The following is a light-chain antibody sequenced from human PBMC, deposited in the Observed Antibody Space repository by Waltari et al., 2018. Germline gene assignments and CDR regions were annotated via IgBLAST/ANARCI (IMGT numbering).Light chain of an antibody. CDR3: LQYNGYT. V-gene: IGKV1-5*01. J-gene: IGKJ1*01. Sequence: DIQMTQSPSTLSASVGDRVTITCRASQSISNWLAWYQQQPGKAPNLLISDASSLASGVPSRFSGGGSGTEFTLTISSLQPDDFAAYYCLQYNGYTFGQGTKVEFK. CDR1: QSISNW. CDR2: DAS.